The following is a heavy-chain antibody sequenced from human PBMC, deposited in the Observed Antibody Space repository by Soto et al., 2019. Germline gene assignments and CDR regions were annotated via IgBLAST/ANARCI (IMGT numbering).Heavy chain of an antibody. CDR3: TTRTTYYDFWSGYYYGRGYYYGMDV. CDR2: IKSKTDGGTT. D-gene: IGHD3-3*01. Sequence: GGSLRLSCAASGFTFSNAWRNWVRQAPGKGLEWVGRIKSKTDGGTTDYAAPVKGRFTISRDDSKNTLYLQMNSLKTEDTAVYYCTTRTTYYDFWSGYYYGRGYYYGMDVWGQGTTVTVSS. CDR1: GFTFSNAW. V-gene: IGHV3-15*07. J-gene: IGHJ6*02.